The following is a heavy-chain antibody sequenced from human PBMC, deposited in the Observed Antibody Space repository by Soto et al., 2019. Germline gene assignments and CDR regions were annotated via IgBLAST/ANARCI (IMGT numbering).Heavy chain of an antibody. CDR2: LYISGLT. CDR3: VTVKGSYTETLFDP. Sequence: QVQLQESGPGQVKSSETLSLTCTVSGGSITSYDWSWVRKSAGTGLDWIGRLYISGLTNYNPSLECRVTMSVHTSKNQYSLRLSSVPAPDTAVYACVTVKGSYTETLFDPWGQVILVSVSS. D-gene: IGHD3-10*01. CDR1: GGSITSYD. V-gene: IGHV4-4*07. J-gene: IGHJ5*02.